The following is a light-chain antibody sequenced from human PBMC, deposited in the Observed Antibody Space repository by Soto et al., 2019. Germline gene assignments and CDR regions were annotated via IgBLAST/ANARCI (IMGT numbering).Light chain of an antibody. J-gene: IGLJ3*02. V-gene: IGLV2-8*01. CDR2: EAT. CDR3: CAFAYSRVV. Sequence: QSALTQPPSASGSPGQSVTISCTGTSSDVGTYNYVSWYQQHPGKAPKVMIYEATKWPSGVSHRFSGSKSGSTASLTISGLQAEDEADYYCCAFAYSRVVFGGGTKLTVL. CDR1: SSDVGTYNY.